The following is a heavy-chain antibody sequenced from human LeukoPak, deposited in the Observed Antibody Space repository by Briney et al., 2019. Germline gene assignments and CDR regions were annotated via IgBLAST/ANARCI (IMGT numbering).Heavy chain of an antibody. CDR1: GGSITSYY. D-gene: IGHD5-24*01. J-gene: IGHJ4*02. V-gene: IGHV4-59*01. CDR3: AREDGSTSSFDY. Sequence: SETLSLTCTVSGGSITSYYWSWIRQPPGKGLEWIGYIYYSRNTNYNPSLKSRVTISVDTSKNQFSLKLSSVTAADTAVYYCAREDGSTSSFDYWGQGTLVTVSS. CDR2: IYYSRNT.